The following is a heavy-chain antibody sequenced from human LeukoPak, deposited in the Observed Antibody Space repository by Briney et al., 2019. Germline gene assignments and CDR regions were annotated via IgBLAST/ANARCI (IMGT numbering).Heavy chain of an antibody. J-gene: IGHJ4*02. CDR1: GGSFSGYY. CDR2: INHSGST. D-gene: IGHD6-13*01. Sequence: SETLSLTCAVYGGSFSGYYWSWIRQPPGKGLEWIGEINHSGSTNYNPSLKSRVTISVDTSKNQFSLKLSSVTAADTAVYYCARVHQQLVHLFDYWGQGTLVTVSS. V-gene: IGHV4-34*01. CDR3: ARVHQQLVHLFDY.